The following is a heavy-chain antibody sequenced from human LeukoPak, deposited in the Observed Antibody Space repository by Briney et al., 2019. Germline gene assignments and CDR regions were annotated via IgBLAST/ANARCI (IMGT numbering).Heavy chain of an antibody. CDR3: AREYFILSGGYHYYYMDV. CDR1: GYTFSTYG. Sequence: GASVKVSCKASGYTFSTYGLNWMRQAPGQGLEWMGWTSAHNDNTNYARKFQGRLTLTTDTSTTTAYMELRNLRSDDTAVYYCAREYFILSGGYHYYYMDVWGKGTTVIVSS. J-gene: IGHJ6*03. D-gene: IGHD3-10*01. CDR2: TSAHNDNT. V-gene: IGHV1-18*01.